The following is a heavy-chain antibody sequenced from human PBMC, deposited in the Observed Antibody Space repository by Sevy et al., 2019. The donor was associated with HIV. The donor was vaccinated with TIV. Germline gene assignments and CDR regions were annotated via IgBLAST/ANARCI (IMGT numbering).Heavy chain of an antibody. CDR3: AKLGGNYGDYDDY. Sequence: GESLKISCAASGFTFDDYTMHWVRQPPGKGLEWVSLISWDGGSTYYADSVKGRFTISRDNSKNSLFLQMNSLRSEDTACYYCAKLGGNYGDYDDYWGRGTLVTVSS. J-gene: IGHJ4*02. V-gene: IGHV3-43*01. CDR2: ISWDGGST. D-gene: IGHD4-17*01. CDR1: GFTFDDYT.